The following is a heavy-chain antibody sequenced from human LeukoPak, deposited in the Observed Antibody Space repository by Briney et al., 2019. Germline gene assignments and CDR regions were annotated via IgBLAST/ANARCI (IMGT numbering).Heavy chain of an antibody. Sequence: PGGPLRLSCAASGFTFSSYSMNWVRQAPGKGLEWVSSISSSSGYIYYADSVKGRFTISRDNAKNSLYLQMNSLRAEDTAVYYCARDADSSSWSMYYYYGMDVWGQGTTVTVSS. D-gene: IGHD6-13*01. V-gene: IGHV3-21*01. CDR1: GFTFSSYS. CDR2: ISSSSGYI. CDR3: ARDADSSSWSMYYYYGMDV. J-gene: IGHJ6*02.